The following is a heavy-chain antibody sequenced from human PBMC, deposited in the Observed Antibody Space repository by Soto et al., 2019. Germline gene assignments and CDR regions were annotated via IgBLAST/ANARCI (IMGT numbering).Heavy chain of an antibody. CDR1: GGSVSSGDYY. V-gene: IGHV4-61*08. CDR2: IYYSGNT. Sequence: SETLSLTCTVSGGSVSSGDYYWSWFGQPPGKGLEWIGYIYYSGNTNYNPSLKSRVIISVDTSKNLFSLKLTSVTAADTAVYYCARIPVDTSMIYWLDPWGQGTLVTVSS. CDR3: ARIPVDTSMIYWLDP. D-gene: IGHD5-18*01. J-gene: IGHJ5*02.